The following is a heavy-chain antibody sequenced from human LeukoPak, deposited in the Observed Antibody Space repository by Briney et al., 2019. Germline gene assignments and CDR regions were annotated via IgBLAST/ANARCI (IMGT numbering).Heavy chain of an antibody. CDR1: GGSISSSSYY. CDR3: ARRFSGYYYYFDY. Sequence: SETLSLTCTVSGGSISSSSYYWAWIRQPPVKGLEWIGSIYYSGSTYYNPSLKSRVTISVDTSKNQFSLKLSSVTAADTAVYYCARRFSGYYYYFDYWGQGTLVTVSS. D-gene: IGHD3-22*01. V-gene: IGHV4-39*07. J-gene: IGHJ4*02. CDR2: IYYSGST.